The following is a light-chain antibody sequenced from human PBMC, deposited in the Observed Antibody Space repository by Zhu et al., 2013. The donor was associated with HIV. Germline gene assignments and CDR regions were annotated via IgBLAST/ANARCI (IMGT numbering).Light chain of an antibody. CDR2: ETS. J-gene: IGKJ4*01. CDR3: QQYGSSPLLS. Sequence: DIVLTQSPGTLSLSPGDTATLSCRASQSVSSSFLAWYQQKPGQPPRLLMYETSTRAAGIPARFSGSGSVRDFTLTITGLEPEDFAIYYCQQYGSSPLLSFGGGTKVELK. V-gene: IGKV3-20*01. CDR1: QSVSSSF.